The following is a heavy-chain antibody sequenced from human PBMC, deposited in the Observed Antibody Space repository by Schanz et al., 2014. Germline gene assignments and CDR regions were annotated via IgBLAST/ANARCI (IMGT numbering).Heavy chain of an antibody. CDR2: INPSSGTP. Sequence: QVQLVQSGAEVKKPGASVKVSCKASGYTFTSYYIHWVRQAPGQGLEWMGKINPSSGTPRIAQNFQGRLTVTRDTSTSTVNMELSSLRSEDTAVYYCARDGEAAAGCDYWGQGTLVTVSS. CDR1: GYTFTSYY. V-gene: IGHV1-46*03. CDR3: ARDGEAAAGCDY. D-gene: IGHD6-13*01. J-gene: IGHJ4*02.